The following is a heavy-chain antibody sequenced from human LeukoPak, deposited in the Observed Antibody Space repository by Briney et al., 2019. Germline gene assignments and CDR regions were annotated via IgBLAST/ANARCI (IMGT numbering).Heavy chain of an antibody. D-gene: IGHD1-26*01. Sequence: GGSLRLSCAASGFTFSSYTMNWVRQAPGKGLEWVSSISSSSRSIFYADSVRGRFTTSRDNAKNSLYLQMNSLRVEDTAVYYCARERSGSYHYWGQGTLVTVSS. CDR1: GFTFSSYT. CDR2: ISSSSRSI. CDR3: ARERSGSYHY. J-gene: IGHJ4*02. V-gene: IGHV3-21*01.